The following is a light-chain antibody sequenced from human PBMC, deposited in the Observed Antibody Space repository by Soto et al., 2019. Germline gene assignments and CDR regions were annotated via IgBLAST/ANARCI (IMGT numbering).Light chain of an antibody. V-gene: IGLV2-14*01. CDR3: ISYTSSSIPV. Sequence: QSVLTQPASVSGSPGQSITISCTGTSSDVGGYNYVSWYQQHPGKAPKLMIYDVTNRPSGVSNRLSGSKSGNTASLTISGLQAEDEADYYCISYTSSSIPVFGGGTQLTVL. J-gene: IGLJ7*01. CDR2: DVT. CDR1: SSDVGGYNY.